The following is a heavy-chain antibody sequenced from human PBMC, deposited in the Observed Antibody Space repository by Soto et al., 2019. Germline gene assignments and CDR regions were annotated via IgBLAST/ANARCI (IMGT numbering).Heavy chain of an antibody. D-gene: IGHD4-17*01. V-gene: IGHV3-33*01. CDR1: GFTFGRHG. CDR3: ARDDDYPDKGLDY. Sequence: QVQLVESGGGVVQPGGSLRLSCAASGFTFGRHGMHWVRQAPGKGLEWVAVIGSDGARDSYADSMKGRFSISRDNGQNPLYLQINSLRVEETAVYYCARDDDYPDKGLDYWGQGTLVTVSS. J-gene: IGHJ4*02. CDR2: IGSDGARD.